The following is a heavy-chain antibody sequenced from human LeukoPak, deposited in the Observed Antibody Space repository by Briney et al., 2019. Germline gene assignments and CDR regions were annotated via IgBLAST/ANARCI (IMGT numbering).Heavy chain of an antibody. CDR1: GYTFTSYG. CDR3: ARRGLDY. CDR2: INNYNNNT. V-gene: IGHV1-18*01. J-gene: IGHJ4*02. Sequence: ASVKVSCKASGYTFTSYGISWVRQAPGQGLEWMGWINNYNNNTDYVQKFQGRVTMTTDTSTNTAYMELRSLRSDDTAVYYCARRGLDYWGQGTLVTVSS. D-gene: IGHD3-10*01.